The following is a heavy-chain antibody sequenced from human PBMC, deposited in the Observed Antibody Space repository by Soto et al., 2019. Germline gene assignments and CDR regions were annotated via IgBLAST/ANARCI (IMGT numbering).Heavy chain of an antibody. J-gene: IGHJ6*02. V-gene: IGHV3-30-3*01. CDR3: ARVTPGNNLYYFSGMDV. Sequence: LRLSCAASGFTFGTYAIHWVRQAPGKGLQWVALISYEGSNTYYADSVKGRFTVSRDNSKSTLYLQMNSLRPEDTGVYYCARVTPGNNLYYFSGMDVWGQGTSVTVSS. CDR1: GFTFGTYA. CDR2: ISYEGSNT. D-gene: IGHD1-1*01.